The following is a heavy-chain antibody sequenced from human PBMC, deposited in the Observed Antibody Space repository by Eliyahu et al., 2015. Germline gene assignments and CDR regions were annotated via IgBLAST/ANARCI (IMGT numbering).Heavy chain of an antibody. D-gene: IGHD1-26*01. Sequence: QVQLVQSGAEVKKPGASVKVSCKASGYTFXXYYMHWVRQAPGQGLEWMGIINPSGGSTSYAQKFQGRVTMTRDTSTSTVYMELSSLRSEDTAVYYCARSLGGRSPLNNWFDPWGQGTLVTVSS. CDR3: ARSLGGRSPLNNWFDP. CDR1: GYTFXXYY. V-gene: IGHV1-46*01. CDR2: INPSGGST. J-gene: IGHJ5*02.